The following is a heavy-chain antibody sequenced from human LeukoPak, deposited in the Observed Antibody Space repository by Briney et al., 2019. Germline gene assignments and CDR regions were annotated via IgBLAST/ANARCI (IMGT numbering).Heavy chain of an antibody. D-gene: IGHD3-10*01. J-gene: IGHJ3*02. CDR3: ARALWFGEFYVTDAFDI. CDR1: GGTLTDSG. V-gene: IGHV1-69*04. Sequence: SVKVSCKASGGTLTDSGITWVRQAPGQGLEWMGKFIPISGLTDYAQNLQDRVTISADESTRTAYMELSSLTSEDMAVYYCARALWFGEFYVTDAFDIWGQGTTVTVSS. CDR2: FIPISGLT.